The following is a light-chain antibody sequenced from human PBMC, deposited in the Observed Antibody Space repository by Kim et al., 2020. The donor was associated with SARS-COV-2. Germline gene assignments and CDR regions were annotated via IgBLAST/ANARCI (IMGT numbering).Light chain of an antibody. CDR1: KLGDKY. V-gene: IGLV3-1*01. CDR3: QAWDSTTVV. Sequence: SYELTQPPSVSVSPGQTATITCLGDKLGDKYASWYQQKPGQSPTLVIFHDATRPSGIPERFSGSNSGNTATLTISGTQPMDEADYYCQAWDSTTVVFGEGTQLTDL. J-gene: IGLJ3*02. CDR2: HDA.